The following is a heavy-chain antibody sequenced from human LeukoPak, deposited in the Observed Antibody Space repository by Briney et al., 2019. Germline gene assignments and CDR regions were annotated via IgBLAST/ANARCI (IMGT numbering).Heavy chain of an antibody. D-gene: IGHD6-19*01. CDR3: ARDRRMGYSSGSNWFDP. J-gene: IGHJ5*02. CDR1: GYTFTGYY. CDR2: INPNSGGT. Sequence: ASVKVSCKASGYTFTGYYMHWVRQAPGQGVEWMGWINPNSGGTNYAQKFQGRVTMTRDTSISTAYMELSRLRSDDTAVYYCARDRRMGYSSGSNWFDPWGQGTLVTVSS. V-gene: IGHV1-2*02.